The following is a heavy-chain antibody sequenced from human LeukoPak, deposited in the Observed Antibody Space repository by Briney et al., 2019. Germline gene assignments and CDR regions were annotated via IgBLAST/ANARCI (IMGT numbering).Heavy chain of an antibody. J-gene: IGHJ4*02. D-gene: IGHD3-16*02. Sequence: PGGSLRLSCAASGFTFSDYYMSWIRQAPGKGLEWVSYISSSGSTIYYADSVKGRFTISRDNAKNSLYLQMNSLRAEDTAVYYCARRITFGGVIVYFDYWGQGTLATVSS. V-gene: IGHV3-11*01. CDR1: GFTFSDYY. CDR3: ARRITFGGVIVYFDY. CDR2: ISSSGSTI.